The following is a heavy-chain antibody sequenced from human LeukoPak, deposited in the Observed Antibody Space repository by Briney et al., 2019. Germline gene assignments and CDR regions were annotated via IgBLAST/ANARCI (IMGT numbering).Heavy chain of an antibody. CDR3: ARGGSGSYFVY. Sequence: ASVKVSCKASGYTFINQAISWVRQPPGQGLEWVGWISPFNGKTDYAQKFQDRVTMTTDTSTTTAYLDLRSLTPGDTALYYCARGGSGSYFVYWGQGTLVTVSS. D-gene: IGHD3-10*01. CDR1: GYTFINQA. V-gene: IGHV1-18*01. J-gene: IGHJ4*02. CDR2: ISPFNGKT.